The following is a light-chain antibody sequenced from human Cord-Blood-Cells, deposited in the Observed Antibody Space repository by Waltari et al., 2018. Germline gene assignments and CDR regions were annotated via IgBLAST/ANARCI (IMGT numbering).Light chain of an antibody. Sequence: DIQMTQSPSTLSASVGDRVTITCRASQSISSWLAWYQQKPGKAPKILIYKASSLESRVPSRFSGSGAGTEFTLTISSLRPDGFATYYCQQYNSYSPSFGQGTKLEIK. J-gene: IGKJ2*03. CDR2: KAS. V-gene: IGKV1-5*03. CDR3: QQYNSYSPS. CDR1: QSISSW.